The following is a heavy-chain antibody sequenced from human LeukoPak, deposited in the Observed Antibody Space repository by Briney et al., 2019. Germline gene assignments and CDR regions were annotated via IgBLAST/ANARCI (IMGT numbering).Heavy chain of an antibody. J-gene: IGHJ4*02. CDR3: ARDPSGWYFVDY. CDR2: ISSSSSYI. V-gene: IGHV3-21*01. CDR1: GFTFSSYS. Sequence: GGSLRLSCAASGFTFSSYSMNWVRQAPGKGLEWVSSISSSSSYIYYADSVKGRFTISRDNAKNSLYLQMNSLRAEDTAVHYCARDPSGWYFVDYWGQGTLVTVSS. D-gene: IGHD6-19*01.